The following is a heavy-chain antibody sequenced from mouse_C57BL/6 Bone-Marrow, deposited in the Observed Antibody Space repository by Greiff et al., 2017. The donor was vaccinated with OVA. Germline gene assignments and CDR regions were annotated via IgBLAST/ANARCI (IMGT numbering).Heavy chain of an antibody. D-gene: IGHD3-2*02. CDR2: IDPSDSYT. V-gene: IGHV1-59*01. Sequence: QVQLQQPGAELVRPGTSVKLSCKASGYTFTSYWMHWVKQRPGQGLEWIGVIDPSDSYTNYNQKFKGKATLTVDTSSSTAYMQLSSLTSEDSAVYYCASRQLSLYYFDYWGQGTTLTVSS. CDR3: ASRQLSLYYFDY. CDR1: GYTFTSYW. J-gene: IGHJ2*01.